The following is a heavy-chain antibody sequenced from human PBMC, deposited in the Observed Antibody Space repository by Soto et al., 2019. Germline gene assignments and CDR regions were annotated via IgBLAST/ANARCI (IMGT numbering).Heavy chain of an antibody. Sequence: ASVKVSCKASGYTFTDYYIHWVRQAPGQGLEWMGWVNPNSGGTNYAQKFQGWVTMTRDTSISTVYMELSSLKPEDTALYYCIWQQDFYYGRAVWGQGTTVTVSS. V-gene: IGHV1-2*04. CDR3: IWQQDFYYGRAV. CDR1: GYTFTDYY. J-gene: IGHJ6*02. CDR2: VNPNSGGT. D-gene: IGHD6-13*01.